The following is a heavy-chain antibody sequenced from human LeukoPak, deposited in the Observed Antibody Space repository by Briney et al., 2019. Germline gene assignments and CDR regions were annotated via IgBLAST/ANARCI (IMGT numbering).Heavy chain of an antibody. V-gene: IGHV3-23*01. CDR2: SSVGGGKT. CDR1: GFTFSTYA. J-gene: IGHJ6*02. D-gene: IGHD1-26*01. CDR3: AKDVRVGGGGMDV. Sequence: GRSLRLSCAPYGFTFSTYAMTSVRQAAGGGLEWVSLSSVGGGKTYYADSVKGRFTISRDNSKNTVSLQMNSLRAEDTAVYYCAKDVRVGGGGMDVWGQGTPVTVSS.